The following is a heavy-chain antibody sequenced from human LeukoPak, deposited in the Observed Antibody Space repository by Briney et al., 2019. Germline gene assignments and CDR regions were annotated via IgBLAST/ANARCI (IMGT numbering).Heavy chain of an antibody. J-gene: IGHJ3*02. V-gene: IGHV4-39*01. CDR3: ATPSRLVIPGGGFDI. CDR2: IYFSET. CDR1: GASFSDTTYY. Sequence: PSETLSLTCTVSGASFSDTTYYWAWIRQPPGKGLEWIGSIYFSETKYNPSLKSRITISGDTSKNQFSLKLSSVTAADTAVYYCATPSRLVIPGGGFDIWGKGTMATVS. D-gene: IGHD3-22*01.